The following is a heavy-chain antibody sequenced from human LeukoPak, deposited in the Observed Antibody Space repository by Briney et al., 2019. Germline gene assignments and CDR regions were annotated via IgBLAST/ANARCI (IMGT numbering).Heavy chain of an antibody. D-gene: IGHD5-24*01. CDR1: GFTVSSNY. CDR2: IYSGGST. Sequence: GGSLRLSCAASGFTVSSNYMSWVRQAPGKGLEWVSVIYSGGSTYYADSVKGRFTISRDNSKNTLYLQMNSLRAEDTAVYYCAKDAWMATIDLVADYWGQGTLVTVSS. J-gene: IGHJ4*02. V-gene: IGHV3-66*01. CDR3: AKDAWMATIDLVADY.